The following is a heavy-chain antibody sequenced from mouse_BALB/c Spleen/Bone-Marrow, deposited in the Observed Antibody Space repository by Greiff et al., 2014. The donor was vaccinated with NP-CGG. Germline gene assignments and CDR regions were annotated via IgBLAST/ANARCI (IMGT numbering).Heavy chain of an antibody. J-gene: IGHJ4*01. CDR2: ISGYYGDA. CDR3: ARSGKVRNAMDY. D-gene: IGHD2-14*01. V-gene: IGHV1S137*01. CDR1: GYTFTDYA. Sequence: QVQLQQSGAELVRPGVSVKISCKGSGYTFTDYAIHWVKQSHAKSLEWIGLISGYYGDAIYNQKFKGKATMAADKSSSTAYMDLARLTSEDSAIYYCARSGKVRNAMDYWGQGTSVTVSS.